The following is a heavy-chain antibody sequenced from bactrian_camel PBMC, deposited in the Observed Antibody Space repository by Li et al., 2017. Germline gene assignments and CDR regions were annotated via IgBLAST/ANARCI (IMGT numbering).Heavy chain of an antibody. CDR2: IYTGDGTT. D-gene: IGHD4*01. Sequence: VQLVESGGGLVQPGGSLRLSCEFSGYTYSGNCMAWFRQAPGKEREGVATIYTGDGTTSYADSVKDRFTISQDNAKTTVYLQMNSLKPEDTAVYYCAIRGGDYEAPRRCDLGYWGEGTQVTVS. V-gene: IGHV3S1*01. CDR3: AIRGGDYEAPRRCDLGY. CDR1: GYTYSGNC. J-gene: IGHJ6*01.